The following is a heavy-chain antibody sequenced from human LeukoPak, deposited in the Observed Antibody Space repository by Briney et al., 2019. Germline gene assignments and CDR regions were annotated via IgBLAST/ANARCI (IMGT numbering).Heavy chain of an antibody. D-gene: IGHD2-15*01. CDR2: IHPNDGGT. CDR3: ARGDIDH. CDR1: GYTFNIYY. J-gene: IGHJ5*02. Sequence: ASMKVSCKTSGYTFNIYYVQWVRQAPGQGLEWMGVIHPNDGGTTYAQKFQGRIIMTSDTSTSTIYMELSSLKSDDTAVYYCARGDIDHWGQGTLVTVSS. V-gene: IGHV1-46*02.